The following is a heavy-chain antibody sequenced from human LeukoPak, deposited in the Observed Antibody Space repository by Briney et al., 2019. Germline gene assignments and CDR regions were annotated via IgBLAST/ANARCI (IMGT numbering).Heavy chain of an antibody. CDR2: IYTSGST. Sequence: PSQTLSLTCAVSGGAISSGRYSWSWIRQPAGKGLEWFGRIYTSGSTNYNPSLKSRVTISVDTSKNQLSLKLSSVTDADTAVYYCARDLVAVAGTEYYFDYWGQGTLVTVSS. J-gene: IGHJ4*02. CDR1: GGAISSGRYS. V-gene: IGHV4-61*02. D-gene: IGHD6-19*01. CDR3: ARDLVAVAGTEYYFDY.